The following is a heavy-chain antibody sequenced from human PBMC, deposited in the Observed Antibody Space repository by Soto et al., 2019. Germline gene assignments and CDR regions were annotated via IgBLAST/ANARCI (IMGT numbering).Heavy chain of an antibody. J-gene: IGHJ4*02. V-gene: IGHV3-74*01. D-gene: IGHD1-1*01. CDR3: VRHNNWSLDY. Sequence: GGSLRLSCAASGFTFSEHWMHWVRQAPGKGLVWVSHIKTDGSFTRDADSLKGRFTISRDNARNTLYLQMNGLRAEDTAIYYCVRHNNWSLDYWGQGTLVTVSS. CDR2: IKTDGSFT. CDR1: GFTFSEHW.